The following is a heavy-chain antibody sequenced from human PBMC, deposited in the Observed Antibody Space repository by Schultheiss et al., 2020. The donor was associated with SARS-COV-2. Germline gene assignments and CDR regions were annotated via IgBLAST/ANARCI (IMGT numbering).Heavy chain of an antibody. CDR2: ISGSGTTI. V-gene: IGHV3-11*01. CDR3: ARDNTYLGPMDV. J-gene: IGHJ6*02. D-gene: IGHD2/OR15-2a*01. CDR1: GFTFSDYY. Sequence: GGSLRLSCAASGFTFSDYYMTWIRQAPGKGLEWISSISGSGTTIYYADSLKGRFTISRDNAKISLYLQMNSLRAEDTAIYYCARDNTYLGPMDVWGQGTTVTVSS.